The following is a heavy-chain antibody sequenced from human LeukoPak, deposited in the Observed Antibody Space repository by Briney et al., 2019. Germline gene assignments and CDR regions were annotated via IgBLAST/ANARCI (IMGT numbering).Heavy chain of an antibody. CDR2: IYTSGST. V-gene: IGHV4-4*09. Sequence: SETLSLTCTVSGSISGYYWSWIRQPPGKGLEWIGYIYTSGSTNYNPSLESRVTISVDTSKNQFPLDLSSVTAADTAVYYCARQKCTSTSCLTKNAFDIWGQGTMVTVSS. J-gene: IGHJ3*02. CDR1: GSISGYY. D-gene: IGHD2-2*01. CDR3: ARQKCTSTSCLTKNAFDI.